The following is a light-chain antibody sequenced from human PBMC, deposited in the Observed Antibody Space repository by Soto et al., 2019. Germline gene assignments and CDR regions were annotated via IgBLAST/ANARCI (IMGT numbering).Light chain of an antibody. CDR2: RAS. Sequence: EIGITQSPATLSMSPGERATLSCTASHYVYSNVAWFQQRPRQAPRLLIYRASARATGTPARFSGSGSGTEFTLTITSLQSEDFAVYYCQQYHNLWTFGQGTKVDIK. CDR1: HYVYSN. J-gene: IGKJ1*01. V-gene: IGKV3-15*01. CDR3: QQYHNLWT.